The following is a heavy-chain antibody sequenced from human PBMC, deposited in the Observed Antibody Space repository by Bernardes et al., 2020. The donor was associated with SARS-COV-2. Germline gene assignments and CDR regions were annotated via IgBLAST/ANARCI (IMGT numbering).Heavy chain of an antibody. J-gene: IGHJ4*02. CDR2: IQSKTDGGTT. CDR1: GFTFSNAW. D-gene: IGHD6-13*01. V-gene: IGHV3-15*01. Sequence: GGSLRLSCAASGFTFSNAWMSWVRQAPGKGLEWVGRIQSKTDGGTTDYSAPVKGRFTISRDDSKNTLYLQMNSLKTEDTAVYYCTTGPGYSSSWYDDYWGQGTLVTVSS. CDR3: TTGPGYSSSWYDDY.